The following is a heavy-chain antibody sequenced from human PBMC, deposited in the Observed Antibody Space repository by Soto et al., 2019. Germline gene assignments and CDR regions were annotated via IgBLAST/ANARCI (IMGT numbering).Heavy chain of an antibody. CDR3: ARAGGSGWYGYYYYYGMDV. Sequence: ASVKVSCKASGGTFTSYDINWVRQATGQGLEWMGWMNPNSGNTGYAQKFQGRVTMTRNTSISTAYMELSSLRSEDTAVYYCARAGGSGWYGYYYYYGMDVWGQGTTVTVSS. CDR2: MNPNSGNT. CDR1: GGTFTSYD. V-gene: IGHV1-8*01. D-gene: IGHD6-19*01. J-gene: IGHJ6*02.